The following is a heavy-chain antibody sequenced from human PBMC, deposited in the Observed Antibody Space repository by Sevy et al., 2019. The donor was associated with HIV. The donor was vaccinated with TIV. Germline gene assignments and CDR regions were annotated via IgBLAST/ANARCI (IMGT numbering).Heavy chain of an antibody. Sequence: GGSLRLSCAASGFTFSSYSMNWVRQAPGKGLEWVSSISSSSSYIYYADSVKGRFTISRDNAKNSLYLQMNSLRAEDTAVYYCARDGITMVRGASNPGIWFDPWGQGTLVTVSS. CDR1: GFTFSSYS. CDR2: ISSSSSYI. CDR3: ARDGITMVRGASNPGIWFDP. D-gene: IGHD3-10*01. V-gene: IGHV3-21*01. J-gene: IGHJ5*02.